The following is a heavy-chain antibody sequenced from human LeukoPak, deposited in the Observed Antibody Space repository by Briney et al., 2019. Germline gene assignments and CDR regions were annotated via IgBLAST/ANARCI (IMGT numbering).Heavy chain of an antibody. J-gene: IGHJ6*03. CDR1: GFTFNSYA. Sequence: GGSLRLSCAASGFTFNSYAIHWVRQAPGKGLEWVAIISHDGKTKNYADSVKSRFTISRDTSKNTLYLQMDSLRAEDTAVYYCARSGSSPSRYYYYYYYMDVWGKGTTVTVSS. CDR3: ARSGSSPSRYYYYYYYMDV. D-gene: IGHD6-6*01. CDR2: ISHDGKTK. V-gene: IGHV3-30*04.